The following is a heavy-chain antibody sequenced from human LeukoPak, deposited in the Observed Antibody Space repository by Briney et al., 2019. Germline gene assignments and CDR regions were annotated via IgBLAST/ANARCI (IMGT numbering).Heavy chain of an antibody. CDR1: GGSITSDY. CDR2: IFYTGNT. CDR3: ARAPSSSWFDP. V-gene: IGHV4-59*01. Sequence: SETLSLTCTASGGSITSDYWSWIRQPPGKGLEWIGYIFYTGNTNYNPSLKSRVTISVDTSKNQLSLNLRSVTAADTAVYYCARAPSSSWFDPWGQGTLVIVSS. J-gene: IGHJ5*02.